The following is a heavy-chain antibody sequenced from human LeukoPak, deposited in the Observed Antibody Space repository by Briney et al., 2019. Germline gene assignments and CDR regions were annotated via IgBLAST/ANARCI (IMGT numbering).Heavy chain of an antibody. Sequence: ASVKVSCKASGYTFTSYAMHWVRQAPGQRLEWMGWINAGNGNTKYSQKFQGRVTITRDTSASTAYMELSSLRSEDTAVYYCARILLRHCSITSCSFGFWGQGTLVTVSS. CDR1: GYTFTSYA. D-gene: IGHD2-2*01. CDR2: INAGNGNT. V-gene: IGHV1-3*01. J-gene: IGHJ5*01. CDR3: ARILLRHCSITSCSFGF.